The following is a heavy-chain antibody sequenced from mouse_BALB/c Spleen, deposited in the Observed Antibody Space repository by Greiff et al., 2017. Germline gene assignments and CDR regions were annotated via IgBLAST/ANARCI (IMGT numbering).Heavy chain of an antibody. CDR3: ARRDGNYEAWFAY. D-gene: IGHD2-1*01. J-gene: IGHJ3*01. V-gene: IGHV5-6-5*01. CDR2: ISSGGST. Sequence: DVMLVESGGGLVKPGGSLKLSCAASGFTFSSYAMSWVRQTPEKRLEWVASISSGGSTYYPDSVKGRFTISRDNARNILYLQMSSLRSEDTAMYYCARRDGNYEAWFAYWGQGTLVTVSA. CDR1: GFTFSSYA.